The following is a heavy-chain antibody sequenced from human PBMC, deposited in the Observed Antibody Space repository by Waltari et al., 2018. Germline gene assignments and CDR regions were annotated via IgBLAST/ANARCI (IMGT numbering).Heavy chain of an antibody. V-gene: IGHV1-69*01. CDR3: VTISSRYPF. CDR1: GGSFNRLT. Sequence: QVQLVQSGAEVKKPGSSAKVSCKIFGGSFNRLTLSWVRQAPGQGLEWMGGIIPVLHTANYAQNFQGRVTITADESSQTAYMEMSSLRFEDTAVYYCVTISSRYPFWGQGTLVTVSS. J-gene: IGHJ4*02. D-gene: IGHD3-9*01. CDR2: IIPVLHTA.